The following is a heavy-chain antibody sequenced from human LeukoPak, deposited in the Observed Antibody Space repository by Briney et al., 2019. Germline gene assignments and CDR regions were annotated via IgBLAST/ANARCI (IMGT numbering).Heavy chain of an antibody. Sequence: GGSLRLSCAASGFTFSSYPMHWVRQAPGKGLEWVSVISYDGSNKNYADSVKGRFTISRDNSKNTVYLQMNSLRVEDTAVYYCARDSPRNSSLGLFDYWGQGTLVTVSS. CDR2: ISYDGSNK. CDR1: GFTFSSYP. CDR3: ARDSPRNSSLGLFDY. D-gene: IGHD3-16*01. V-gene: IGHV3-30*01. J-gene: IGHJ4*02.